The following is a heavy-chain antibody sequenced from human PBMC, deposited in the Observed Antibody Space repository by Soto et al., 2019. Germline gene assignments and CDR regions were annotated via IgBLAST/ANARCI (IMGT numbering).Heavy chain of an antibody. CDR2: IWYDGSNK. V-gene: IGHV3-33*01. CDR3: ARVKFCSAGSCYVGIDY. D-gene: IGHD2-15*01. Sequence: PGGSLRLSWVVSGFTFSTHGMRWVRQAPGKGLEWVAVIWYDGSNKNYADFVKGRFTISRDNSKNTLYLQMNSLRAEDTAVYYCARVKFCSAGSCYVGIDYWGQGTLVTVSS. J-gene: IGHJ4*02. CDR1: GFTFSTHG.